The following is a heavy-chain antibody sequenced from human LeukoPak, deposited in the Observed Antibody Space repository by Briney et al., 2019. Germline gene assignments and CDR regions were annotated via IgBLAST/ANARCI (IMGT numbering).Heavy chain of an antibody. Sequence: SVKVSCKASGGTFSSYAISWVRQAPGQGLEWIGGIIPIFGTANYAQKFQGRVTITADESTSTAYMELSSLRSEDTAVYYCARDNSGYCSGGSCYFGGMDVWGQGTTVTVSS. CDR1: GGTFSSYA. CDR2: IIPIFGTA. V-gene: IGHV1-69*13. J-gene: IGHJ6*02. D-gene: IGHD2-15*01. CDR3: ARDNSGYCSGGSCYFGGMDV.